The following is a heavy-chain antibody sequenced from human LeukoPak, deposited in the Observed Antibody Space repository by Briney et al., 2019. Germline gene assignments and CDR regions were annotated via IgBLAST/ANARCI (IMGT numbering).Heavy chain of an antibody. Sequence: ASVKVSCKASGYTFTGYYMHWVRQAPGQGLEWMGWINPNSGGTNYAQKFQGRVTMTRDTSISTAYMELSRLRSDNTAVYYCARSLVMGLRFLDYWGQGTLVTVSS. J-gene: IGHJ4*02. V-gene: IGHV1-2*02. D-gene: IGHD3-3*01. CDR2: INPNSGGT. CDR1: GYTFTGYY. CDR3: ARSLVMGLRFLDY.